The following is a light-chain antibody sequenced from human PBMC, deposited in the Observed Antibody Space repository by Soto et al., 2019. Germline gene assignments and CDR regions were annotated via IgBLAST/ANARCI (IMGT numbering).Light chain of an antibody. CDR3: QQYGSSLVT. V-gene: IGKV3-20*01. CDR1: QSVRSSY. Sequence: EIVLTQSPDTLSLSPGERATLSCRASQSVRSSYLAWYQQKPGQAPRLLIYGASRRATGIPDRFSGSGSGTDFTLNISRLEPEDFVVYYCQQYGSSLVTFGGGTKVEIK. J-gene: IGKJ4*01. CDR2: GAS.